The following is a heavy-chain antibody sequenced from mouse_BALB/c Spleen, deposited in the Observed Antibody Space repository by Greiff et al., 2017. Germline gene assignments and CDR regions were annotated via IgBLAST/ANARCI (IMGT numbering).Heavy chain of an antibody. CDR3: ARRGYYVAMDY. V-gene: IGHV1S81*02. J-gene: IGHJ4*01. Sequence: QVQLKQPGAELVKPGASVKLSCKASGYTFTSYWMHWVKQRPGQGLEWIGEINPSNGRTNYNEKFKSKATLTVDKSSSTAYMQLSSLTSEDSAVYYCARRGYYVAMDYWGQGTSVTVSS. CDR1: GYTFTSYW. D-gene: IGHD2-3*01. CDR2: INPSNGRT.